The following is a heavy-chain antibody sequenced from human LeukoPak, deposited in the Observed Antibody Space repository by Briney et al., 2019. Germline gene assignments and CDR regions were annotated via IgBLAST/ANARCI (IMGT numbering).Heavy chain of an antibody. J-gene: IGHJ6*02. D-gene: IGHD3-10*01. CDR2: ISGSGGST. CDR3: AKSRPLWGSGSYYKGVLHYGMDV. CDR1: GFTFSSYA. V-gene: IGHV3-23*01. Sequence: GGSLRLSCAASGFTFSSYAMSWVRQAPGKGLEWVSAISGSGGSTYYADSVKGRFTISRDNSKNTLYLQMNSLRAEDTAVYYCAKSRPLWGSGSYYKGVLHYGMDVWGQGTTVTVSS.